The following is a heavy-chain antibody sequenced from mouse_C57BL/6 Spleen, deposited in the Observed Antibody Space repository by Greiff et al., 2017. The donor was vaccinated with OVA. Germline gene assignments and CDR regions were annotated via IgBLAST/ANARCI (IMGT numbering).Heavy chain of an antibody. J-gene: IGHJ4*01. CDR1: GFTFSSYA. CDR3: ARDRWLLRSHGRDY. CDR2: ISDGGSYT. V-gene: IGHV5-4*01. Sequence: EVMLVESGGGLVKPGGSLKLSCAASGFTFSSYAMSWVRQTPEKRLEWVATISDGGSYTYYPDNVKGRFTISRDNAKNNLYLQMSHLKSEDTAMYYGARDRWLLRSHGRDYWGQGTSVTVSS. D-gene: IGHD2-3*01.